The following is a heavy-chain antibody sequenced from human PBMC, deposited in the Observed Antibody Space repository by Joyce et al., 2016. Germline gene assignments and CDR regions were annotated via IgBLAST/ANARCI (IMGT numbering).Heavy chain of an antibody. Sequence: EVQLMVSGGGLVQPGESLRLSCEASGVTFRHFPVTWVRQAPGRGLEWISYITADGGTLFYADSVKGRFTVSRDNAKAFLQMNNVTAEDTAVYFCARVSELVDFWGQGSLVSVSA. V-gene: IGHV3-48*01. CDR1: GVTFRHFP. J-gene: IGHJ4*02. CDR2: ITADGGTL. CDR3: ARVSELVDF. D-gene: IGHD3-3*01.